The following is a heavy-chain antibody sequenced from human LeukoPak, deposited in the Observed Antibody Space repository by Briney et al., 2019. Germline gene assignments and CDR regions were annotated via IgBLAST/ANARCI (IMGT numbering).Heavy chain of an antibody. D-gene: IGHD1-7*01. CDR2: IYTSGST. V-gene: IGHV4-61*02. CDR1: GGSISSGSYY. Sequence: PSETLSLTCTVSGGSISSGSYYWSWIRQPAGKGLEWIGRIYTSGSTNYNPSLKSRVTMSVDTSKNQFSLKLSSVTAADTAVYYCARDNWNYVFDIWGQGTMVTVSS. CDR3: ARDNWNYVFDI. J-gene: IGHJ3*02.